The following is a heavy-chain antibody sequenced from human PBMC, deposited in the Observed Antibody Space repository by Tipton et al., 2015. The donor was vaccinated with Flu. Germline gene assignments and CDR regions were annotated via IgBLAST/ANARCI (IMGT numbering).Heavy chain of an antibody. CDR2: IYHSGST. CDR1: GYSISSGYY. V-gene: IGHV4-38-2*02. J-gene: IGHJ5*02. CDR3: ARDPNSSSWSPP. Sequence: TLSLTCTVSGYSISSGYYWGWIRQPPGKGLEWIGSIYHSGSTYYNPSLKSRVTISVDTSKNQFSLKLSSVTAADTAVYYCARDPNSSSWSPPWGQGTLVIVSS. D-gene: IGHD6-13*01.